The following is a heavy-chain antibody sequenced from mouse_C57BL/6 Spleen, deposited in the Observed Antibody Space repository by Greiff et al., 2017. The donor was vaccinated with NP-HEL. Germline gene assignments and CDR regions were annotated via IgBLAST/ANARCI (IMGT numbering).Heavy chain of an antibody. J-gene: IGHJ3*01. Sequence: QVQLQQSGPGLVQPSQSLSITCTVSGFSLTSYGVHWVRQSPGKGLEWLGVIWSGGGTDYNAAFISRLSISKDNAKSQVFFKMNSPQADDTAIYYCARGLLRAWFAYWGQGTLVTVSA. V-gene: IGHV2-2*01. CDR1: GFSLTSYG. CDR3: ARGLLRAWFAY. D-gene: IGHD2-3*01. CDR2: IWSGGGT.